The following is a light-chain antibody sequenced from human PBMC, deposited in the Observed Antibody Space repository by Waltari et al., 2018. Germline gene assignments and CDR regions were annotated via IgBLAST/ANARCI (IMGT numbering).Light chain of an antibody. Sequence: EIVLTQSPGTLSLSPGERATLSCRASQSVSSDYLAWYQQKPGQAPRLLIYGASSRATGIPDRCSGSGSGTDFTLTISRLEPEDFAVYYCQQYGSSLITFGQGTRLEIK. CDR2: GAS. CDR1: QSVSSDY. J-gene: IGKJ5*01. V-gene: IGKV3-20*01. CDR3: QQYGSSLIT.